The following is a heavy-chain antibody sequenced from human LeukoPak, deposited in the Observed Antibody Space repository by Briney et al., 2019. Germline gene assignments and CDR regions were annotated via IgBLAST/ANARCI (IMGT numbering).Heavy chain of an antibody. Sequence: GGSLRLSCAASGFTFSSDAMRWVRQAPGKGLEWVSAISSSGGTTYYADSVRGRFIISRDSSKNTLYLQMNSLRVEDTAVYYCAKGGAQVGGQGALVTVSS. CDR1: GFTFSSDA. V-gene: IGHV3-23*01. CDR2: ISSSGGTT. D-gene: IGHD1-26*01. CDR3: AKGGAQV. J-gene: IGHJ4*02.